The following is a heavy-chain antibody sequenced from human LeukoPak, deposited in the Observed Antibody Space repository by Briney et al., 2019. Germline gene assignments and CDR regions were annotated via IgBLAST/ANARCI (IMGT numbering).Heavy chain of an antibody. D-gene: IGHD3-3*01. CDR2: IYYSGST. Sequence: SSETPSLTCTVSGGSISSYYWSWIRQPPGKGLEWIGYIYYSGSTNYNPSLKSRVTISVDTSKNQFSLKLSSVTAADTAVYYCARVFLEAFDIWGQGTMVTVSS. V-gene: IGHV4-59*01. J-gene: IGHJ3*02. CDR3: ARVFLEAFDI. CDR1: GGSISSYY.